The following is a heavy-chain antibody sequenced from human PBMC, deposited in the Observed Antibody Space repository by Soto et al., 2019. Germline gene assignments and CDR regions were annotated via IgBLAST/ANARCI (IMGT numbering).Heavy chain of an antibody. CDR1: GFTFSSYE. CDR3: ARDSTDAQCDY. V-gene: IGHV3-48*03. Sequence: EVQLVESGGGLVQPGGSLRLSCAASGFTFSSYEMNWVRQAPGKGLEWVSYISSSGSTIYYADSVKGRFTISRDNAKNSLYLQMNSLRAEDTAVYYCARDSTDAQCDYWGQGTLVTVSS. D-gene: IGHD6-19*01. CDR2: ISSSGSTI. J-gene: IGHJ4*02.